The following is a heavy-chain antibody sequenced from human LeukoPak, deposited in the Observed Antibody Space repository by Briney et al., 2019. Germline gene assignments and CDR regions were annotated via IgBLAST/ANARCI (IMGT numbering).Heavy chain of an antibody. J-gene: IGHJ4*02. V-gene: IGHV3-21*01. Sequence: GGSLRLSCAASGFTFSSYSMNWVRQAPGKGLEWVSSISSSSSYIYYADSVKGRFTISRDNAENSLHLQMNSLRGEDTAVYYCARAPDTAMVAFDYWGQGTLVTVSS. CDR1: GFTFSSYS. CDR2: ISSSSSYI. CDR3: ARAPDTAMVAFDY. D-gene: IGHD5-18*01.